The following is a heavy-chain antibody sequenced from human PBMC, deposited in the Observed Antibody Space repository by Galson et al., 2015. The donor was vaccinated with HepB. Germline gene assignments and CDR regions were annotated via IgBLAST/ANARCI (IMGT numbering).Heavy chain of an antibody. CDR3: ARELRYQLVDLKAFDI. CDR2: INPSGGST. CDR1: GYTFTSYY. D-gene: IGHD6-6*01. Sequence: SVKVSCKASGYTFTSYYMHWVRQAPGQGLEWMGIINPSGGSTSYAQKFQGRVTMTRDTSTSTVYMELSSLRSEDTAVYYCARELRYQLVDLKAFDIWGQGTMVTVSS. J-gene: IGHJ3*02. V-gene: IGHV1-46*01.